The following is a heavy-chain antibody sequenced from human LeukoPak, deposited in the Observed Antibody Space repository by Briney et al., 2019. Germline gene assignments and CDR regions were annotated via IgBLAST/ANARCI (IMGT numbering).Heavy chain of an antibody. CDR3: AKDAAEGGYCSGGSCYAAYAYFDY. CDR2: ISSSGSTI. Sequence: GGSLRLSCAASGFTFSSYEMNWVRQAPGKGLEWVSYISSSGSTIYYADSVKGRFTISRDNAKNSLYLQMNSLRAEDTAVYYCAKDAAEGGYCSGGSCYAAYAYFDYWGQGTLVTVSS. D-gene: IGHD2-15*01. CDR1: GFTFSSYE. J-gene: IGHJ4*02. V-gene: IGHV3-48*03.